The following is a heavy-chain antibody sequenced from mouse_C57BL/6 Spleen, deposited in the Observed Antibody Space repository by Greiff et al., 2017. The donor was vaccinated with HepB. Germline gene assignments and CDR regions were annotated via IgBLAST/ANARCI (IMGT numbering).Heavy chain of an antibody. Sequence: VKLQQSGAELVKPGASVKISCKASGYAFSSYWMNWVKQRPGKGLEWIGQIYPGDGDTNYNGKFKGKATLTADKSSSTAYMQLRSLTSADSAVYFCARFYGNYVRYFDYLGQGTTLTVSS. CDR1: GYAFSSYW. J-gene: IGHJ2*01. CDR3: ARFYGNYVRYFDY. CDR2: IYPGDGDT. V-gene: IGHV1-80*01. D-gene: IGHD2-1*01.